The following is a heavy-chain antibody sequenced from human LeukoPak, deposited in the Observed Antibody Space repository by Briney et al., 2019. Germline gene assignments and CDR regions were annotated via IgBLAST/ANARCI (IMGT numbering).Heavy chain of an antibody. Sequence: GGSLRLSCAASGFSLSSYAMQWVRQAPGKGPEWVSGISEDATNKYHADSVKGRFTISRDNSKNTLHLQMDSLRPEDTAVYYCARSMRGYAILAGYFDYWGQGTLVTVSS. J-gene: IGHJ4*02. D-gene: IGHD3-9*01. CDR3: ARSMRGYAILAGYFDY. CDR2: ISEDATNK. CDR1: GFSLSSYA. V-gene: IGHV3-30-3*01.